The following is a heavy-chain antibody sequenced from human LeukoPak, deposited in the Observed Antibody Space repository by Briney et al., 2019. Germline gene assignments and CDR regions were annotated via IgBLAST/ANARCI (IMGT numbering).Heavy chain of an antibody. V-gene: IGHV3-23*01. CDR1: GFTFSSYG. CDR2: LSGSGGST. D-gene: IGHD1-1*01. J-gene: IGHJ6*03. Sequence: PGGSLRLSCAASGFTFSSYGMSWVRQAPGKGLEWVSTLSGSGGSTYYADSVKGRFTISRDNSKNTLYLQMNSLRAEDTAVYYCAKNADYYYYYMDVWGKGTTVTISS. CDR3: AKNADYYYYYMDV.